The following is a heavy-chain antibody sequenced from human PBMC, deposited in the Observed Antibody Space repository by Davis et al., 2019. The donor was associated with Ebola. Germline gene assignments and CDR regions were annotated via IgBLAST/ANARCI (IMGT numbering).Heavy chain of an antibody. CDR3: ASLGGWYHFDY. V-gene: IGHV3-7*01. CDR1: AFTFSSYW. Sequence: GESLKISCAASAFTFSSYWMSCVRQAPGKGLEWVANIKQDGSEKYYVDSVKGRFTISRDNAKNSLYLQMNSLRAEDTAVYYCASLGGWYHFDYWGQGTLVTVSS. D-gene: IGHD6-19*01. CDR2: IKQDGSEK. J-gene: IGHJ4*02.